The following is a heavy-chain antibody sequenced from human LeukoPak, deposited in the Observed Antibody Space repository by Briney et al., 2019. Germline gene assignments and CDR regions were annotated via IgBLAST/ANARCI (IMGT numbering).Heavy chain of an antibody. CDR3: ARDYSGYPELWGFDY. CDR2: INPNSGGT. D-gene: IGHD5-12*01. Sequence: ASVKVSCKASGYTFTSYYMHWVRQAPGQGLEWMGWINPNSGGTHYAQKFQGRVTMTRDTSISTAHMELSRLRSDDTAVYYCARDYSGYPELWGFDYWGQGTLVTVSS. J-gene: IGHJ4*02. V-gene: IGHV1-2*02. CDR1: GYTFTSYY.